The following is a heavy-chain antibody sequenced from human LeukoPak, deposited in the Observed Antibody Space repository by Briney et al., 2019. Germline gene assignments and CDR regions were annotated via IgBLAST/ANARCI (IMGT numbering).Heavy chain of an antibody. CDR3: AKGQSASSTFDC. CDR1: GLTFSSHA. V-gene: IGHV3-23*01. Sequence: PGGSLRLSCAASGLTFSSHAMSWVRQAPGKGLEWVSLIRGSSDVIEYADSVRGRFTISRDNSKNTVSLQLNNLRAEDTALYYCAKGQSASSTFDCWGQGTLVTVSS. CDR2: IRGSSDVI. J-gene: IGHJ4*02.